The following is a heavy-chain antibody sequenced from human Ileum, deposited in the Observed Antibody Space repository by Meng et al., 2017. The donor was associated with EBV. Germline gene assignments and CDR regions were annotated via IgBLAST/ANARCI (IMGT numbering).Heavy chain of an antibody. CDR3: ARGAGAGGRDWFDP. D-gene: IGHD3-16*01. CDR1: GYTFINHD. J-gene: IGHJ5*02. CDR2: MNSNSGNT. V-gene: IGHV1-8*02. Sequence: QVQLVQSGAEVKKPGASLKASCKASGYTFINHDIDWFRQAPEKRLEWMGWMNSNSGNTGYGQKFQDRVTMTRNTSISTAYMELSSLTSEDTALYYCARGAGAGGRDWFDPCGQGTLVTVSS.